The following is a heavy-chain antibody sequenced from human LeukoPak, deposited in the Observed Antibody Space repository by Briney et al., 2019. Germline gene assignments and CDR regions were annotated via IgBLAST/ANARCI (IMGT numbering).Heavy chain of an antibody. CDR1: GDSISSYY. V-gene: IGHV4-4*07. CDR3: ARDTTKDAFDI. D-gene: IGHD1-1*01. J-gene: IGHJ3*02. CDR2: IYTSGST. Sequence: TSETLSLTCTVSGDSISSYYWSWIRQPAGKGLEWIGRIYTSGSTNYNPPLKSRVTMSVDTSKNQFSLKLSSVTDADTAVYYCARDTTKDAFDIWGQGTMVTVSS.